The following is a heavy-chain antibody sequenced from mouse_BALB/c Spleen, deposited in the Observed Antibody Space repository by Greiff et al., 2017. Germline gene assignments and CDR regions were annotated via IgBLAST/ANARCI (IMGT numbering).Heavy chain of an antibody. Sequence: EVQLVESGGGLVKPGGSLKLSCAASGFAFSSYDMSWVRQTPEKRLEWVAYISSGGGSTYYPDTVKGRFTISRDNAKNTLYLQMSSLKSEDTAMYYCARRDYDDAMDYWGQGTSVTVSS. CDR2: ISSGGGST. V-gene: IGHV5-12-1*01. CDR1: GFAFSSYD. D-gene: IGHD2-4*01. J-gene: IGHJ4*01. CDR3: ARRDYDDAMDY.